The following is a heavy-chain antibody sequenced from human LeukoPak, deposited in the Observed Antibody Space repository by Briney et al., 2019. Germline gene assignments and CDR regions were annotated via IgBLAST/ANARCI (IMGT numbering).Heavy chain of an antibody. V-gene: IGHV4-39*01. J-gene: IGHJ4*02. CDR1: GGSISSTSNY. CDR3: ARFRTMIVQGFDY. Sequence: SDSLSLTCTVSGGSISSTSNYWGWLRQPPGKGLECIGSIYYSGSTYYNPSLKSRVTISVDTSKNQFSLKLSSVTAADTAVYYCARFRTMIVQGFDYWGQGTLVTVSS. CDR2: IYYSGST. D-gene: IGHD3-22*01.